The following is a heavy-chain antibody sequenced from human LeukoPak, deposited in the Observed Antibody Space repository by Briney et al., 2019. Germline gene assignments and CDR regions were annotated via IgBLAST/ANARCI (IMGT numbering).Heavy chain of an antibody. CDR2: IYYSGRT. J-gene: IGHJ4*02. CDR1: GGSISSNSYY. CDR3: ARQSLYSDSSGSDYYFDQ. D-gene: IGHD3-22*01. Sequence: PSEIVSLTCTVSGGSISSNSYYWGWIRQPPGKGLEWIGSIYYSGRTYYNPSLKSRVTISVDTSKNQLSLKVRSVTAADTAVYYCARQSLYSDSSGSDYYFDQWAQGNL. V-gene: IGHV4-39*01.